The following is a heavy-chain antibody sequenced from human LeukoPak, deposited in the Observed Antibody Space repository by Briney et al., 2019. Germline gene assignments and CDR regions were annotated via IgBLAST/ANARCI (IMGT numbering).Heavy chain of an antibody. V-gene: IGHV1-69*05. D-gene: IGHD2-2*01. J-gene: IGHJ5*02. CDR1: GGTFSSYA. CDR2: IIPIFGTA. Sequence: GSSVKVSCKASGGTFSSYAISWVRQAPGQGLGWMGGIIPIFGTANYAQKFQGRVTITTDESTSTAYMELSSLRSEDTAVYYCARVALPEVPAAMRGFWFDPWGQGTLVTVSS. CDR3: ARVALPEVPAAMRGFWFDP.